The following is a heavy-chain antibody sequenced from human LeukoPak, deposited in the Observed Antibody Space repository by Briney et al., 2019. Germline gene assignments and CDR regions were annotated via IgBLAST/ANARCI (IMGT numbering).Heavy chain of an antibody. Sequence: PGRSLRPSCAASGFTFSSYGMHWVRQAPGKGLEWVAVISYDGSNKYYADSVKGRFTISRDNAKNSLYLQMNSLRAGDTALYYCARGRGYFDYWGQGTLVTVSS. CDR1: GFTFSSYG. V-gene: IGHV3-30*03. CDR3: ARGRGYFDY. J-gene: IGHJ4*02. CDR2: ISYDGSNK.